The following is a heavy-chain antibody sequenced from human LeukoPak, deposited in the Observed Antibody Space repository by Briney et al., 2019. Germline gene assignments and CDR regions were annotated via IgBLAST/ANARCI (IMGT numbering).Heavy chain of an antibody. Sequence: GGSLRLPCAASGFTLSNSGMHWVRQAPGKGLEWVAIIWYDETNKFYGDSVKGRFTISRDNANNSLSLQMNSLRPEDTAVYYCARGSDGETTSIAGRQKRYFDYWGQGTLVTVSS. CDR2: IWYDETNK. CDR3: ARGSDGETTSIAGRQKRYFDY. J-gene: IGHJ4*02. V-gene: IGHV3-33*01. D-gene: IGHD6-6*01. CDR1: GFTLSNSG.